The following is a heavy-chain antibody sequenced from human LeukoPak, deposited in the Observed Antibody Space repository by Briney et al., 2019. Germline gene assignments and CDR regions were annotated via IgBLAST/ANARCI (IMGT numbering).Heavy chain of an antibody. J-gene: IGHJ4*02. CDR2: INPSGGGT. CDR1: GYTFTNYY. V-gene: IGHV1-46*01. CDR3: ARDPRGNSVYVFDY. D-gene: IGHD5/OR15-5a*01. Sequence: GASVKVSCKASGYTFTNYYMHWVRQAPGQGLEWMGFINPSGGGTRYAQNFQGRVTMTRDTSTSTIYMELSSLRSEDTAVYYCARDPRGNSVYVFDYWGQGTLVTVSS.